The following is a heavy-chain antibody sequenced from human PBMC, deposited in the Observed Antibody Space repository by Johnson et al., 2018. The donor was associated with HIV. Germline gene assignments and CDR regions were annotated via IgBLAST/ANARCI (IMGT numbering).Heavy chain of an antibody. CDR1: GFTFSSYA. D-gene: IGHD3-10*01. CDR2: ISYDGKNN. J-gene: IGHJ3*02. CDR3: AREGGGTLLLGDEGAFDI. Sequence: QVQLVESGGGVVQPGRSLRLSCAASGFTFSSYAMHWVRQAPGKGLEWVAVISYDGKNNYYTGSVKGRFTSSRDNSNNTLYLQMNSLRDEDTAVYYCAREGGGTLLLGDEGAFDIWGQGTMVTVSS. V-gene: IGHV3-30*04.